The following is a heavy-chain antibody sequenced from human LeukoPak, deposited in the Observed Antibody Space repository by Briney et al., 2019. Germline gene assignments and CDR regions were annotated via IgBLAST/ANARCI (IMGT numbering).Heavy chain of an antibody. CDR2: IYSGGST. J-gene: IGHJ4*02. CDR1: GFTVSSNY. CDR3: AGGSGVVIPFDY. Sequence: GGSLRLSCAASGFTVSSNYMSWARQAPGKGLEWVSVIYSGGSTYYTDSVKGRFTISRDNSKNTLYLQMNSLRAEDTAVYYCAGGSGVVIPFDYWGQGTLVTVSS. V-gene: IGHV3-53*01. D-gene: IGHD3-3*01.